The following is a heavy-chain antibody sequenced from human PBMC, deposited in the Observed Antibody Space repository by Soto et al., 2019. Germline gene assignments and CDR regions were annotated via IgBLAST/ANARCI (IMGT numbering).Heavy chain of an antibody. CDR2: ISAYNGNT. CDR1: GYTFTNYG. D-gene: IGHD2-15*01. V-gene: IGHV1-18*01. Sequence: ASVKVSCKVSGYTFTNYGISWVRQAPGQGLEWMGWISAYNGNTNYAQKLRGRVTMTTDTSTSTAYMELRSLRSDDTAVYYCAREDSGASGDIWGQGTMVTVSS. CDR3: AREDSGASGDI. J-gene: IGHJ3*02.